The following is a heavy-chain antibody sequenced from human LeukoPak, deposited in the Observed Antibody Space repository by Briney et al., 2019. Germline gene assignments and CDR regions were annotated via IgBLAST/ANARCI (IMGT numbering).Heavy chain of an antibody. D-gene: IGHD6-13*01. CDR1: GFTFSSYS. CDR2: ISSSSSTI. V-gene: IGHV3-48*01. CDR3: ARDSLAAAGRKYYFDY. Sequence: GGSLRLSCAASGFTFSSYSMNWVRQAPGKGLEWVSYISSSSSTIYYADSVKGRFTISRDNAKNSLYPQMNSLRAEDTAVYYCARDSLAAAGRKYYFDYWGQGTLVTVSS. J-gene: IGHJ4*02.